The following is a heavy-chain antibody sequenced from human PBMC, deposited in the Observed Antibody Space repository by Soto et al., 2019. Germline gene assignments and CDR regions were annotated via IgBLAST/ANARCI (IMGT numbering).Heavy chain of an antibody. CDR1: SAPVSSSTYT. D-gene: IGHD2-2*01. CDR3: ARLHGYCISSSCHGHYAMDV. Sequence: QLQLQESGPGLVKPSETLSLTCTVSSAPVSSSTYTWGWIRQPPGKGLEWIGSIYYSGSTYYNPSLNSRVTVSLDTSKNQFPLKVTSVTAADTAVYYCARLHGYCISSSCHGHYAMDVWGQGTTVTVSS. CDR2: IYYSGST. V-gene: IGHV4-39*01. J-gene: IGHJ6*02.